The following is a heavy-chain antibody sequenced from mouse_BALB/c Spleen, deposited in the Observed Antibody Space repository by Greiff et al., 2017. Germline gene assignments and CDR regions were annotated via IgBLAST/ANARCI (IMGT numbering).Heavy chain of an antibody. V-gene: IGHV5-6*02. CDR1: GFTFSSYG. CDR3: ARRDGYYAMDY. J-gene: IGHJ4*01. Sequence: DVMLVESGGDLVKPGGSLKLSCAASGFTFSSYGMSWVRQTPDKRLEWVATISSGGSYTYYPDSVKGRFTISRDNAKNTLYLQMSSLKSEDTAKYYCARRDGYYAMDYWGQGTSVTVSS. CDR2: ISSGGSYT.